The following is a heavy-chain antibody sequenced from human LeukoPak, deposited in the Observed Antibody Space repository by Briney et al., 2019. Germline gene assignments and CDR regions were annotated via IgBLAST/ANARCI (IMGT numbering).Heavy chain of an antibody. CDR3: ARVAPYYYGSGSYQIARYYYYYYMDV. CDR2: INWNGGSI. CDR1: GFTFDDYG. Sequence: GGSLRLSCAASGFTFDDYGMSWVRQAPGKGLEWVSGINWNGGSIGYADSVKGRFTISRDNAKNSLYLQMNSLRAEDTALYYCARVAPYYYGSGSYQIARYYYYYYMDVWGKGTTVTVSS. D-gene: IGHD3-10*01. J-gene: IGHJ6*03. V-gene: IGHV3-20*04.